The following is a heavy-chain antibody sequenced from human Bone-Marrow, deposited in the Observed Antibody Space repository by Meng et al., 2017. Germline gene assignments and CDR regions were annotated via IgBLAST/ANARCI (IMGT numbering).Heavy chain of an antibody. CDR2: IYSGGST. V-gene: IGHV3-66*01. J-gene: IGHJ4*02. CDR3: ARNLDNSNYGDS. Sequence: VQLVEFGGGVVQPGGSLRLSCAASGFTVSSNYMSWVRQAPGKGLEWVSVIYSGGSTYYADSVKGRFTISRDNSKNTLYLQMNSLRAEDTAVYYCARNLDNSNYGDSWGQGTLVTVSS. CDR1: GFTVSSNY. D-gene: IGHD4-11*01.